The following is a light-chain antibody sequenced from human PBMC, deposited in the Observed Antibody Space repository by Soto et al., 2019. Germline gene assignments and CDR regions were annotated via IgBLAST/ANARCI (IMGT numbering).Light chain of an antibody. CDR1: KSVSSSY. CDR2: GAS. J-gene: IGKJ5*01. Sequence: ARKSVSSSYLAWYQQKPGQAPRLLIYGASSRATGIPDRFSGSGSGTDFTLIISRLEPEDFAVYYCQLYGISPHFGQGTRLEIK. V-gene: IGKV3-20*01. CDR3: QLYGISPH.